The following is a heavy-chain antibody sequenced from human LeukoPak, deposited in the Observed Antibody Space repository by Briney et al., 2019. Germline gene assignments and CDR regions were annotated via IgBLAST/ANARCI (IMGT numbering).Heavy chain of an antibody. CDR1: GGSISSYY. J-gene: IGHJ4*02. CDR2: IYYSGST. D-gene: IGHD4-23*01. Sequence: SETLSLTCTVSGGSISSYYWSWIRQPPGKGLEWIGYIYYSGSTNYNPSLKSRVTISVDTSKNQFSLKLSSVTAADTAVYYCAREGRLRWYHGVVDYWGQGTLVTVSS. V-gene: IGHV4-59*12. CDR3: AREGRLRWYHGVVDY.